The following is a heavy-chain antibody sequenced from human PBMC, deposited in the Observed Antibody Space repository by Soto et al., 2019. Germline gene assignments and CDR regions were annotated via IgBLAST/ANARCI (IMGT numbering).Heavy chain of an antibody. CDR2: TYYRSKWYN. V-gene: IGHV6-1*01. D-gene: IGHD3-3*01. J-gene: IGHJ6*03. CDR3: ARATIFGVVMSSYYYYYMDV. Sequence: SQTLSLTCAISGDSVSSNSAAWNWIRQSPSRGLEWLGRTYYRSKWYNDYAVSMKSRITINPDTSKNQFSLQLNSVTPEDTAVYYCARATIFGVVMSSYYYYYMDVWGKGTTVTVSS. CDR1: GDSVSSNSAA.